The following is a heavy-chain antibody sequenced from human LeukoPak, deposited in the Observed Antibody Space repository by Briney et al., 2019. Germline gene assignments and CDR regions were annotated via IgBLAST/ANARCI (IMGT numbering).Heavy chain of an antibody. CDR3: ARDPTKTHITMVRGVTPFDY. CDR2: ISGSGGST. D-gene: IGHD3-10*01. Sequence: PGGSLRLSCAASGFTFSSYAMHWVRQAPGKGLEWVSAISGSGGSTYYADSVKGRFTISRDNSKNTLYLQMNSLRAEDTAVYYCARDPTKTHITMVRGVTPFDYWGQGTLVTVSS. J-gene: IGHJ4*02. CDR1: GFTFSSYA. V-gene: IGHV3-23*01.